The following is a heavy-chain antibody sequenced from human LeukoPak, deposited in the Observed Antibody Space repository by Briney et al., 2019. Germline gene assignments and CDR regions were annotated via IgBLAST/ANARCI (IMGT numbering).Heavy chain of an antibody. CDR2: IRSKANSYAT. CDR1: GFTFSAST. V-gene: IGHV3-73*01. Sequence: GGSLRLSCAASGFTFSASTMHWVRQASGKGLEWVGRIRSKANSYATAYAASVKGRFTISRDDSKNTAYLQMNSLETEDTAVYYCTTVDTTMAWGQGTLVTVSS. CDR3: TTVDTTMA. D-gene: IGHD5-18*01. J-gene: IGHJ5*02.